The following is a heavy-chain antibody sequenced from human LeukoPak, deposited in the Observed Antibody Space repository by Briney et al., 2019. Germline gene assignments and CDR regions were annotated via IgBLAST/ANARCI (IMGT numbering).Heavy chain of an antibody. Sequence: GGSLRLSCAASGFTFSSYGMHWVRQAPGKGLEWVAFIRYDGSNKYYADSVKGRFTISRDNSKNTLYLQMNSLRAEDTAVYYCAKDRSGSGKELTYAFDIWGQGTMVTVSS. CDR3: AKDRSGSGKELTYAFDI. V-gene: IGHV3-30*02. CDR1: GFTFSSYG. D-gene: IGHD3-10*01. J-gene: IGHJ3*02. CDR2: IRYDGSNK.